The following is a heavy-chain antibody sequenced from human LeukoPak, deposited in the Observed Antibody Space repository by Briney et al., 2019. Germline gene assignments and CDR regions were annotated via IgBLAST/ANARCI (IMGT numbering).Heavy chain of an antibody. CDR3: AKEPLHPKYCSGGSCYSVVVFLFDY. CDR1: GFTFSSYA. CDR2: ISGSGGSA. V-gene: IGHV3-23*01. D-gene: IGHD2-15*01. J-gene: IGHJ4*02. Sequence: GGSLRLSCAASGFTFSSYAMNWVRQAPGKGLEWVSAISGSGGSAHYADSVKGRFTISRDNSKNTLYLQMNSLRAEDTAVYYCAKEPLHPKYCSGGSCYSVVVFLFDYWGQGSLVTVSS.